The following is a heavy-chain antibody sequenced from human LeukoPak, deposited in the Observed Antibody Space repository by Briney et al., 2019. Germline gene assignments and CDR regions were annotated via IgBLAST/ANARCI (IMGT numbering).Heavy chain of an antibody. CDR2: SGADDGTT. CDR1: GFTFSSYD. Sequence: GGSLRLSCAASGFTFSSYDMSWVRQAPGKGLEWVSASGADDGTTYADSVKGRFTISRDNSKNTLYLQMNSLGVEDTATYYCAKALNYWYFDLWGRGSLVTVSS. V-gene: IGHV3-23*01. CDR3: AKALNYWYFDL. J-gene: IGHJ2*01.